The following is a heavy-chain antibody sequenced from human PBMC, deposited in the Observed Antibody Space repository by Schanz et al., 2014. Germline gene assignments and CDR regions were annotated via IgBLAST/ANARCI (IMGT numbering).Heavy chain of an antibody. D-gene: IGHD2-21*01. CDR2: ISSSSSTI. CDR1: EFSFSSFG. Sequence: VQLVESGGGVVQPGRSLRLSCAASEFSFSSFGMNWVRQAPGKGLEWVSYISSSSSTIYYADSVKGRFTISRDNSNNTVYLQMNTLRAEDTAVYYCAREDCSATSCYFRYWGQGTLVTVSS. V-gene: IGHV3-48*01. CDR3: AREDCSATSCYFRY. J-gene: IGHJ4*02.